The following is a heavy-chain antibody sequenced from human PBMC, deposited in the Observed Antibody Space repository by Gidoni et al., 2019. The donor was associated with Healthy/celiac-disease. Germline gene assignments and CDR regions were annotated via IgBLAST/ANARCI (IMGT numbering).Heavy chain of an antibody. V-gene: IGHV3-21*01. J-gene: IGHJ4*02. CDR1: GFTFSSYS. CDR3: ASLGAMATPDDY. D-gene: IGHD5-18*01. CDR2: ISSSSSYI. Sequence: EVQLVESGGGLVKPGGSLRLSCAASGFTFSSYSMNWVRQAPGKGLEWVSSISSSSSYIYYADSVKGRFTISRDNAKNSLYLQMNSLRAEDTAVYYCASLGAMATPDDYWGQGTLVTVSS.